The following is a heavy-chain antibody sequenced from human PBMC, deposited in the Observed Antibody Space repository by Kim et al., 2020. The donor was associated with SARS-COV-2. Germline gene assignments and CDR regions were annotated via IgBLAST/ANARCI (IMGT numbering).Heavy chain of an antibody. V-gene: IGHV4-31*02. CDR3: ARVLLAYCGGDCSPFDY. Sequence: LKSRVTISVDTSKNQFSLKLSSVTAADTAVYYCARVLLAYCGGDCSPFDYWGQGTLVTVSS. J-gene: IGHJ4*02. D-gene: IGHD2-21*02.